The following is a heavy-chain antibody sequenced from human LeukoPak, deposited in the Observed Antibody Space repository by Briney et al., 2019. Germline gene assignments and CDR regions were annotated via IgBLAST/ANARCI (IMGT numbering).Heavy chain of an antibody. V-gene: IGHV3-23*01. CDR3: AKEQRIRHCSEGVCMEGYYFDY. CDR1: GVNFNMFA. Sequence: GGSLRLSCTVSGVNFNMFAMNWGRQAPRQGLEWVSGLSRGGGTTNYADSVKGRFTISRDKSKNMVFLQMNSLRPEDTAVYYCAKEQRIRHCSEGVCMEGYYFDYWGQGSLVTVSS. CDR2: LSRGGGTT. J-gene: IGHJ4*02. D-gene: IGHD2-8*01.